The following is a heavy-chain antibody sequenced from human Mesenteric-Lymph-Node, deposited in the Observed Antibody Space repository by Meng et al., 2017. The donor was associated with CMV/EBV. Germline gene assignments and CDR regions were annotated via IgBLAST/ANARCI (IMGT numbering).Heavy chain of an antibody. CDR3: ARAKRVDPSDFWSGYDAFDI. Sequence: GGSLRLSCAASGFTFTTYGMHWVRQAPGKGLEWVAVIWYDGSNKYYADSVKGRFTISRDNSKNTLYLQMNSLRAEDTAVYYCARAKRVDPSDFWSGYDAFDIWGQGTMVTV. D-gene: IGHD3-3*01. J-gene: IGHJ3*02. CDR1: GFTFTTYG. V-gene: IGHV3-33*01. CDR2: IWYDGSNK.